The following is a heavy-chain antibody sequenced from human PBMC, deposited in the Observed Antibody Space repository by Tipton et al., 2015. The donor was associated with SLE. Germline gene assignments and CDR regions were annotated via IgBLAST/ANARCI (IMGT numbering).Heavy chain of an antibody. CDR2: IYYSGST. CDR3: AGLHDYYDSSGYDWYFDL. J-gene: IGHJ2*01. CDR1: GGSISSSSYY. D-gene: IGHD3-22*01. Sequence: TLSLTCTVSGGSISSSSYYWGWIRQPPGKGLEWIGSIYYSGSTYYNPSLKSRVTISVDTSKNQFSLKLSSVTAADTAVYYCAGLHDYYDSSGYDWYFDLWGRGTLVTVSS. V-gene: IGHV4-39*07.